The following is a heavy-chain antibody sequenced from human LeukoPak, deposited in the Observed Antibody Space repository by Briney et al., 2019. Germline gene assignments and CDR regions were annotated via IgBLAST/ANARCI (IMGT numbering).Heavy chain of an antibody. J-gene: IGHJ4*02. Sequence: GGSLRLSCAASGFTFNTYTMNWVRQAPGKGLEWVSYISGSSGIIDYADSVRGRFTISRDNAKNSLYLQMNGLRAEDTAVYYCARGEQEMATMSIDYWGQGTLVTLSS. CDR1: GFTFNTYT. CDR2: ISGSSGII. V-gene: IGHV3-48*01. D-gene: IGHD5-24*01. CDR3: ARGEQEMATMSIDY.